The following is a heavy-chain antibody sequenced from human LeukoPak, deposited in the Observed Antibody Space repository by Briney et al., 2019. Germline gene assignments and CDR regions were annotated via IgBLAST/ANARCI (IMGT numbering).Heavy chain of an antibody. J-gene: IGHJ4*02. CDR2: ISYDGSNK. Sequence: GRSLRLSCAASGFTFSSYGMHWVRQAPGKGLEWVAVISYDGSNKYYADSVRGRFTISRDNSKNTLYLQMNSLRAEDTAVYYCAKGGRWLQLATIDYWGQGTLVTVSS. V-gene: IGHV3-30*18. D-gene: IGHD5-24*01. CDR1: GFTFSSYG. CDR3: AKGGRWLQLATIDY.